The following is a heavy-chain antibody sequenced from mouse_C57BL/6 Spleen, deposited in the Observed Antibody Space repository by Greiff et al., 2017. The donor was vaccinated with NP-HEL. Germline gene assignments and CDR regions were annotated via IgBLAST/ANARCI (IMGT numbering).Heavy chain of an antibody. CDR2: IDPSDSET. Sequence: QVQLQQPGAELVRPGSSVKLSCKASGYTFTSYWMHWVKQRPIQGLEWIGNIDPSDSETHYNQKFKDKATLTVDKSSSTAYMQLSSLTSEDSAVYYCARGQLRLRGYFDYWGQGTTLTVSS. J-gene: IGHJ2*01. V-gene: IGHV1-52*01. CDR1: GYTFTSYW. CDR3: ARGQLRLRGYFDY. D-gene: IGHD3-2*02.